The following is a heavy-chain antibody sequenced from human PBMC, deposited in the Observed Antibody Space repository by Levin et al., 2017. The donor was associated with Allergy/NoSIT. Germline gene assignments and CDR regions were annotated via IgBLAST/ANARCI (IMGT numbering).Heavy chain of an antibody. D-gene: IGHD6-13*01. V-gene: IGHV3-7*01. CDR2: IKQDGSEK. Sequence: GESLKISCAASGFTFSSYWMSWVRQAPGKGLDWVANIKQDGSEKYYVDSVKGRFTISRDNAKNSLYLQMNSLRAEDTAVYYCARGSQQQLGSGYYGMDVWGQGTTVTVSS. J-gene: IGHJ6*02. CDR1: GFTFSSYW. CDR3: ARGSQQQLGSGYYGMDV.